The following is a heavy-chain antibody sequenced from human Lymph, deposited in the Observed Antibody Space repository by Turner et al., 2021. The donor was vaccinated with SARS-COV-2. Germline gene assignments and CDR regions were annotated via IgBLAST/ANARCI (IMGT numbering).Heavy chain of an antibody. V-gene: IGHV3-21*01. CDR3: AGQAVAGTSLGYYYYGMDV. CDR2: ISSSSTYI. J-gene: IGHJ6*02. CDR1: GFPFVRSS. Sequence: EVQLVESGGGLVKPGGSLRASGSASGFPFVRSSLHWVRQAPGKGLEWVSAISSSSTYIYYADSVKGRFTISRDNAKNSLYLQMNSLRAEDTAVYYCAGQAVAGTSLGYYYYGMDVWGQGTTVTVSS. D-gene: IGHD6-19*01.